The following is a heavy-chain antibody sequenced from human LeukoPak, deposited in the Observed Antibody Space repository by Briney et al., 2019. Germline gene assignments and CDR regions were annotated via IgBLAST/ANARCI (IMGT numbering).Heavy chain of an antibody. Sequence: GGSLRLSCATSGFTVSSNYMSWVRQAPGKGLEWVSLIYSGGSTYYADSVKGRFTISGDNSKNTVYLQMNSLRVEDTAVYYCARGMGGYGGYDYWGQGTLVTVSS. CDR3: ARGMGGYGGYDY. CDR1: GFTVSSNY. J-gene: IGHJ4*02. V-gene: IGHV3-66*01. D-gene: IGHD5-12*01. CDR2: IYSGGST.